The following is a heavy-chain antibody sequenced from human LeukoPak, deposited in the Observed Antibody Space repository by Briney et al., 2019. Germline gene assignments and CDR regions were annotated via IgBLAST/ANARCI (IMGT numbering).Heavy chain of an antibody. V-gene: IGHV4-34*01. Sequence: SETLSLTCAVYGGSFSGYYWSWIRQPPGKGLEWIGGINHSGSTNCNPSLKSRVTISVDTSKNQFSLKLSSVTAADTAVYYCARGRLKYYDILTGYPNWFDPWGQGTLVTVSS. CDR2: INHSGST. J-gene: IGHJ5*02. D-gene: IGHD3-9*01. CDR1: GGSFSGYY. CDR3: ARGRLKYYDILTGYPNWFDP.